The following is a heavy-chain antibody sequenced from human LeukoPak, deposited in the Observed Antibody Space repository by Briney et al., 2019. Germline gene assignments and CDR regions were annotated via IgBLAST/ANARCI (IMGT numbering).Heavy chain of an antibody. CDR1: GYTFTSYD. CDR3: AGGIPRYYCSGGSCYKYYFHY. V-gene: IGHV1-8*01. CDR2: MNPNSGNT. Sequence: GASVKVSCKASGYTFTSYDINWVRQATGQGLEWMGWMNPNSGNTGYAQKFQGRVTMTRNTSISTVYMELSSLRSEDTAVYYCAGGIPRYYCSGGSCYKYYFHYWGQGTLVTVSS. J-gene: IGHJ4*02. D-gene: IGHD2-15*01.